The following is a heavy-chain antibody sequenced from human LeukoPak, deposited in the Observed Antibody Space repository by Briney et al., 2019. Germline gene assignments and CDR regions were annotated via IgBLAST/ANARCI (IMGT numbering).Heavy chain of an antibody. J-gene: IGHJ4*02. D-gene: IGHD5-24*01. CDR2: ISGDGSRT. Sequence: GGSLRLSCAASGFTFDDYAMHWVRQAPGKGLEWVSLISGDGSRTYYADSVKGRFTISRDDSRNSLYLQMNSLRTEDTALYYCAKDLTQLYLAFDYWGQGTLVTVSS. V-gene: IGHV3-43*02. CDR3: AKDLTQLYLAFDY. CDR1: GFTFDDYA.